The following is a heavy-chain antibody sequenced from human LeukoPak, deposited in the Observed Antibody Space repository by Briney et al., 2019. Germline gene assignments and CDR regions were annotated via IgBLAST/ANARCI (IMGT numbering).Heavy chain of an antibody. D-gene: IGHD1-7*01. J-gene: IGHJ5*02. CDR3: ASDITGTTGFDP. V-gene: IGHV3-21*01. CDR1: GFTFSIYS. Sequence: GGSLRLSCAASGFTFSIYSMDWVRQAPGKGLEWVSSITSSSSYIYYADSVKGRLTISRDNAKNSLYLQMSSLRAEDTAVYYCASDITGTTGFDPWGQGTLVTVSS. CDR2: ITSSSSYI.